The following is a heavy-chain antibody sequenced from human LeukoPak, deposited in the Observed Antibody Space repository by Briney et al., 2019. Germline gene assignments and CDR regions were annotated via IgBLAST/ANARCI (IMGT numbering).Heavy chain of an antibody. CDR3: AAGDVYYDYVWGSWEY. D-gene: IGHD3-16*01. CDR1: GYTFTGYY. Sequence: GASVKVSCKASGYTFTGYYLHWVRQAPGQGLEWIGWIVVGSGNTNYAQKLQERVTITRDMSTSTAYMELSSLRSEDTAVYYCAAGDVYYDYVWGSWEYWGQGTLVTVSS. J-gene: IGHJ4*02. CDR2: IVVGSGNT. V-gene: IGHV1-58*01.